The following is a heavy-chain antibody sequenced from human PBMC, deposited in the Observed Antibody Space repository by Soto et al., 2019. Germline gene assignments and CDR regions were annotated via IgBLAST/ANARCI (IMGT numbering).Heavy chain of an antibody. CDR2: IYYSGST. V-gene: IGHV4-30-4*01. D-gene: IGHD5-18*01. Sequence: PSAALSLTCTVSDGSISSGDYYWSWIRQPPGKGLEWIGYIYYSGSTYYNPSLKSRVTISVDTSKDQFSLKLSSVTAADTAVYYCARATAMVKGFDYWGQGTLVTVSS. J-gene: IGHJ4*02. CDR3: ARATAMVKGFDY. CDR1: DGSISSGDYY.